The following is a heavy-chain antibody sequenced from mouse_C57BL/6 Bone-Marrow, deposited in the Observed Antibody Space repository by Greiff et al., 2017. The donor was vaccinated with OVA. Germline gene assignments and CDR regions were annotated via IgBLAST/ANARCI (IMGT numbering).Heavy chain of an antibody. CDR2: INPNNGGT. D-gene: IGHD1-1*01. V-gene: IGHV1-26*01. CDR1: GYTFTDYY. CDR3: ASDYYGSSYHFWYAMDY. J-gene: IGHJ4*01. Sequence: EVQLQQPGAELVKPGASVKMSCKASGYTFTDYYMNWVKQSHGKSLEWIGDINPNNGGTSYNQKFKGKATLTVDKSSSTAYMELRSLTSEDSAVYYCASDYYGSSYHFWYAMDYWGQGTSVTVSS.